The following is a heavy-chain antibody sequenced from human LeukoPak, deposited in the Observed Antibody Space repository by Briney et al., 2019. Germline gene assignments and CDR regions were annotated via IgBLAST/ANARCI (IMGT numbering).Heavy chain of an antibody. CDR3: ATPRMHYYGSGVHYSYYYVDV. CDR1: GGAFTRAA. V-gene: IGHV1-69*13. J-gene: IGHJ6*03. Sequence: SVKVSCKASGGAFTRAAVSRVRQAPGQGLEWVGGVIPHSCIADYSQKFQGRVSLSADESTSTVYMELNRLTSEDTAVYYCATPRMHYYGSGVHYSYYYVDVWGSGTAVTVSS. D-gene: IGHD3-10*01. CDR2: VIPHSCIA.